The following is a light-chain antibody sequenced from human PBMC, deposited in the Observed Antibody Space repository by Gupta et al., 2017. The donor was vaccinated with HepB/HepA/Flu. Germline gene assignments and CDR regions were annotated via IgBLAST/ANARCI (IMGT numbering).Light chain of an antibody. J-gene: IGLJ2*01. V-gene: IGLV1-40*01. CDR2: GNS. Sequence: QSVLTQPPSLSGAPGQSVTISCTGNRSNLGPGYVAYWYQKLQGAATKCRRCGNSHRPSGVPDRFSGSKSGTSASLAIHGLQAEEEADYDCQSSDRRLRGWVFGAGTKLTVL. CDR1: RSNLGPGYV. CDR3: QSSDRRLRGWV.